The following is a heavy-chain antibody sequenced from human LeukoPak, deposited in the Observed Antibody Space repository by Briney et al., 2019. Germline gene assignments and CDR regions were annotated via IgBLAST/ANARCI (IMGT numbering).Heavy chain of an antibody. V-gene: IGHV1-18*01. Sequence: ASVKVSCKASGYTFTTYDISWVRQAPGQGLEWMGWISAYNGNTNYAQKLQGRVTMTTDTSTNTAYMELRSLRSDDTAVYYCARTIYCSGGICSYFDYWGQGTLVTVSS. J-gene: IGHJ4*02. CDR1: GYTFTTYD. D-gene: IGHD2-8*02. CDR2: ISAYNGNT. CDR3: ARTIYCSGGICSYFDY.